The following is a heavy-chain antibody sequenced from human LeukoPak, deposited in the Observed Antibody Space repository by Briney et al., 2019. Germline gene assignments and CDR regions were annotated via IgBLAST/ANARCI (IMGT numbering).Heavy chain of an antibody. CDR3: ARETSAYSGFAFDY. CDR1: GGSISAYS. D-gene: IGHD5-12*01. Sequence: SETLSLTCTVSGGSISAYSWSWIRQPPGKGLEWIGYIYDTGSTKYNPSLKSRVTISADTSMNHFSLKLSSVTAADTAVYYCARETSAYSGFAFDYWGQRTLVTVSS. CDR2: IYDTGST. J-gene: IGHJ4*02. V-gene: IGHV4-59*01.